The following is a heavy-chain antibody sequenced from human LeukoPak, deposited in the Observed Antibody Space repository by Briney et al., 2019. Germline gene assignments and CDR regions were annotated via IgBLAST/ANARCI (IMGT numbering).Heavy chain of an antibody. CDR3: AAPRRGPHTLMDPRDAFDI. CDR1: RFTFISSG. V-gene: IGHV1-58*02. Sequence: ASVKVSCKASRFTFISSGMQWVRQARGQRLEWIGWIVVCSGNTNYSQKFQERVTITRDMSTSTAYMELSSLRSEDTAVYYCAAPRRGPHTLMDPRDAFDIWGQGTMVTLSS. J-gene: IGHJ3*02. D-gene: IGHD5-18*01. CDR2: IVVCSGNT.